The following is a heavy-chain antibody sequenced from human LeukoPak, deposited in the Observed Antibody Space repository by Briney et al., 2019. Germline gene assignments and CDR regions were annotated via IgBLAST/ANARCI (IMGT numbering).Heavy chain of an antibody. D-gene: IGHD6-19*01. V-gene: IGHV3-9*01. J-gene: IGHJ4*02. CDR3: APASGYSSGWYGY. CDR2: ISWNSGNI. CDR1: GFTFDDYA. Sequence: GGSLRLSCAASGFTFDDYAMHWVRQAPGKGLEWVSGISWNSGNIGYADSVKGRFTVSRDNAKSSLYLQMNSLRTEDTALYYCAPASGYSSGWYGYWGQGTLVTVSS.